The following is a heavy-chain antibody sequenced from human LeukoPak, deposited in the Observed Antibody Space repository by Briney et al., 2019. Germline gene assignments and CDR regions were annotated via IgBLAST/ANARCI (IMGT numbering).Heavy chain of an antibody. Sequence: SGTLSLTCAVYGGSFSGYYWSWIRQPPGKGLEWIGEINHSGSTNYNPSLKSRVTISVDTSKNQFSLKLSSVTAADTAVYYCARDLGWIQLIFDYWGQGTLVTVSS. CDR1: GGSFSGYY. D-gene: IGHD5-18*01. CDR3: ARDLGWIQLIFDY. V-gene: IGHV4-34*01. J-gene: IGHJ4*02. CDR2: INHSGST.